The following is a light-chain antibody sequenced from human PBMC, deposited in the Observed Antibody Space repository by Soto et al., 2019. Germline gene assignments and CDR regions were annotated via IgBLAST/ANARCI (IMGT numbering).Light chain of an antibody. Sequence: QLVLTQPPSASGTPGQRVTISCSGSSSNIGSNSVNWYQQLPGTAPKLLIYSNDRRPSGVPDRFSGSKSGTSASLAISGLQSEDEADYYCAVWDDSLNGYVFGTGTKVTVL. CDR3: AVWDDSLNGYV. CDR1: SSNIGSNS. V-gene: IGLV1-44*01. J-gene: IGLJ1*01. CDR2: SND.